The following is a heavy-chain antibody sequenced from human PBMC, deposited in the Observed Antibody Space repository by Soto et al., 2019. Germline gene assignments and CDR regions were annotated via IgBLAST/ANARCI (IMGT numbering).Heavy chain of an antibody. J-gene: IGHJ4*02. CDR1: GFTFSSYE. CDR3: ARDPSALIVVNYYFDY. Sequence: GGSLRLSCAASGFTFSSYEMNWVRQAPGKGLEWVSYVSSSGSTIYYADSVKGRFTISRDNAKNSLYLQMNSLRAEDTAVYYCARDPSALIVVNYYFDYWGQGTLVTVSS. D-gene: IGHD3-22*01. CDR2: VSSSGSTI. V-gene: IGHV3-48*03.